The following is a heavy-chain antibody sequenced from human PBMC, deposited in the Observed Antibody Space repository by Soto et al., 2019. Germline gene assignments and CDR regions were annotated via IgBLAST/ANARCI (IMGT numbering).Heavy chain of an antibody. D-gene: IGHD2-2*01. CDR3: AKVRPSAMGLNWFDP. V-gene: IGHV3-23*01. CDR1: GFTFSSYA. J-gene: IGHJ5*02. Sequence: AAGSLRLSCAASGFTFSSYAMSWVRQAPGKGLEWVSAISGSGGSTYYADSVKGRFTISRDNSKNTLYLQMNSLRAEDTAVYYCAKVRPSAMGLNWFDPWGQGTLVTVSS. CDR2: ISGSGGST.